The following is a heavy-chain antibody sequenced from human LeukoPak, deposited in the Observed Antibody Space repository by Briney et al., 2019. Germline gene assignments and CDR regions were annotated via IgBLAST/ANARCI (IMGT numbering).Heavy chain of an antibody. J-gene: IGHJ1*01. V-gene: IGHV4-61*02. CDR1: GGSISSGSYY. Sequence: PSETLSLTCTVSGGSISSGSYYWGWIRQPAGKGLEWIGRIYTSASTNYNLSLKSRVTITVDTSKIQFSLKLSSVTAADTAVYYCARRGSGYDAEYFQHWGQGTLVTVCS. CDR3: ARRGSGYDAEYFQH. D-gene: IGHD3-22*01. CDR2: IYTSAST.